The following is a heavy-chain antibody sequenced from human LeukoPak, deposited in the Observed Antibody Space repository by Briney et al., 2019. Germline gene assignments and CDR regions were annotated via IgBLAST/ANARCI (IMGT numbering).Heavy chain of an antibody. CDR2: ISAYNGNT. Sequence: GASVKVSCKASGYTFTSYGISWVRQAPGQGLEWMGWISAYNGNTNYAQKLQGRVTMTTDTSTSTAYMELRSLRSDDTAVYFCARWANQLPPQYYGMDVWGQGTTVTVSS. J-gene: IGHJ6*02. CDR3: ARWANQLPPQYYGMDV. V-gene: IGHV1-18*01. D-gene: IGHD2-2*01. CDR1: GYTFTSYG.